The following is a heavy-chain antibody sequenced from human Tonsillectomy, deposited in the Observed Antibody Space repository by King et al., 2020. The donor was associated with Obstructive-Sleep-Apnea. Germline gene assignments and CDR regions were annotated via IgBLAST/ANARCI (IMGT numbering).Heavy chain of an antibody. CDR1: GFTFSSYA. J-gene: IGHJ3*02. CDR2: IWYDGSTK. Sequence: VQLVESGGGVVQPGRSLRLSCAASGFTFSSYAMHWVRQGPGKGLEWVAVIWYDGSTKFYADSVKGRFTISRDNSKNTLFLQINTLRAEDTAIYYCARVSMGGCSSTSCGAFDTWGQGTMVTVSS. CDR3: ARVSMGGCSSTSCGAFDT. V-gene: IGHV3-33*01. D-gene: IGHD2-2*01.